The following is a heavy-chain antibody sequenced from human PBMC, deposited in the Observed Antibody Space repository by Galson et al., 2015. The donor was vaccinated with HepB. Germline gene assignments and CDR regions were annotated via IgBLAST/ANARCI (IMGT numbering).Heavy chain of an antibody. D-gene: IGHD3-16*01. J-gene: IGHJ4*02. Sequence: SLRLSCAASGFTFGNYGMHWVRQAPGKGLEWVAVIWNDGNNRYYSDSVKGRFSISRDNSKNTLYLQMNSLRAEDTAMYYCAKDAYESSYYFDSWGQGALVTVSS. CDR2: IWNDGNNR. CDR3: AKDAYESSYYFDS. V-gene: IGHV3-33*06. CDR1: GFTFGNYG.